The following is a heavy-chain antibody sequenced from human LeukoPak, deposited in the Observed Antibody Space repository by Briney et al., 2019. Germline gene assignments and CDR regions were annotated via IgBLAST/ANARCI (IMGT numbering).Heavy chain of an antibody. V-gene: IGHV4-34*01. CDR1: GGSFSGYY. CDR2: INHSGST. Sequence: SETLSLTCAVYGGSFSGYYWSWTRQPPGKGLEWIGEINHSGSTNYNPSLKSRVTISVDTSKNQFSLKLSSVTAADTAVYYCGRDTHLESWGQGILVTVFS. CDR3: GRDTHLES. J-gene: IGHJ4*02.